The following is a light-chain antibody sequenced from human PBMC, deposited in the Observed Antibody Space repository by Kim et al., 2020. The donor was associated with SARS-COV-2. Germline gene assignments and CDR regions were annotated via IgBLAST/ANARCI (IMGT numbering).Light chain of an antibody. Sequence: DIQMTQSPSSLSASVGARITITCRASQGINNYLAWYQQKPGKPPKLLIYAASALQSGVPSRFSGSGSGTDFTLTVTSLQPEDVATYYCQKYDRAPWTFGLGTKVDIK. J-gene: IGKJ1*01. CDR1: QGINNY. CDR2: AAS. CDR3: QKYDRAPWT. V-gene: IGKV1-27*01.